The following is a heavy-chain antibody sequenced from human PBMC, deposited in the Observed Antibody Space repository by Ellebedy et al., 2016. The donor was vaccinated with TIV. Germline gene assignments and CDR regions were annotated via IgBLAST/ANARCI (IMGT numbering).Heavy chain of an antibody. CDR2: ISSDGSNT. CDR3: AKGSSSGFTYDRVGFEY. V-gene: IGHV3-23*01. Sequence: GGSLRLSCAASGFTFSSFAMHWVRQAPGKGLEWLSVISSDGSNTYHADSVKGRFTITRDNSKNTLYLQMNRLRTEDTAMYFCAKGSSSGFTYDRVGFEYWGQGALVTVSS. J-gene: IGHJ4*02. CDR1: GFTFSSFA. D-gene: IGHD3-22*01.